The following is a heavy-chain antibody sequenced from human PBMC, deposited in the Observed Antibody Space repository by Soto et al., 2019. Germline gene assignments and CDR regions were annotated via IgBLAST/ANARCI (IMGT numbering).Heavy chain of an antibody. CDR2: IIPIFGTA. CDR1: GGTFSGYA. Sequence: QVQLVQSGAEVKKPGSSVKVSCKASGGTFSGYAISWVRQAPGQGLEWMGGIIPIFGTANYAQKFQGRVTITADESTSTAYMELSSLRSEDTAVYYCARAGRGYSGYGSYYFDYWGQGTLVTVSS. D-gene: IGHD5-12*01. V-gene: IGHV1-69*01. J-gene: IGHJ4*02. CDR3: ARAGRGYSGYGSYYFDY.